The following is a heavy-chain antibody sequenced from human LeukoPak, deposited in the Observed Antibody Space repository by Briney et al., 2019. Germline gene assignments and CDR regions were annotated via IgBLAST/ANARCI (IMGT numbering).Heavy chain of an antibody. CDR1: GYMFINYD. J-gene: IGHJ5*02. D-gene: IGHD2-2*01. CDR3: ARKTCTTTSCLHP. Sequence: ASVKVSCKASGYMFINYDINWVRQAAGQGLEWMAWMTPKTGNSGCAQRFQGRVTLTRDTSTDTGYMELSNLGSEDTAVYYCARKTCTTTSCLHPWGQGTLVTVSS. CDR2: MTPKTGNS. V-gene: IGHV1-8*01.